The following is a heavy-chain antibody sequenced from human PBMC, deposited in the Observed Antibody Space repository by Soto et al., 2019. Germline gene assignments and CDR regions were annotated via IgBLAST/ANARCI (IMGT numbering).Heavy chain of an antibody. V-gene: IGHV3-23*01. D-gene: IGHD2-8*01. CDR3: AKDRRGPIVLMVYATY. CDR1: GFTFSSYA. CDR2: ISGSGGST. Sequence: PGGSLRLSCAASGFTFSSYAMSWVRQAPGKGLEWVSAISGSGGSTYYADSVKGRFTISRDNSKNTLYLQMNSLRAEDTAVYYCAKDRRGPIVLMVYATYWGQGTLVTVSS. J-gene: IGHJ4*02.